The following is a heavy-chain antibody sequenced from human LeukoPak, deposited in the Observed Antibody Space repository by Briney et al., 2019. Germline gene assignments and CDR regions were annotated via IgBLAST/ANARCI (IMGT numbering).Heavy chain of an antibody. V-gene: IGHV3-64D*06. CDR3: VTELGIGGFDI. CDR2: ISTNGGST. J-gene: IGHJ3*02. Sequence: PGRSLRLSCSACGLAFSLYSMHWVRQAPGKALEYVSGISTNGGSTYYADSVKGRFTISRDNSKNTLYLQMSTLRAEDTSVYYCVTELGIGGFDIWGQGTMVTVSS. CDR1: GLAFSLYS. D-gene: IGHD7-27*01.